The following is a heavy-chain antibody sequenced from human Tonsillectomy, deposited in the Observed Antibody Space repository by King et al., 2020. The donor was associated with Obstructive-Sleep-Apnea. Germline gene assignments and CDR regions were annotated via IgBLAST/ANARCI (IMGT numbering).Heavy chain of an antibody. CDR2: IYYSGST. Sequence: QLQESGPGLVKPSETLSLTCAVSGGSISRSSDYWGWIRQPPGKGLEWIGRIYYSGSTYFTPSLESRVSISVDTSKNQFSLRLSSVTAADTAVYFCARDRGSSGSASPSFDHWGQGTLVTVS. J-gene: IGHJ4*01. CDR3: ARDRGSSGSASPSFDH. V-gene: IGHV4-39*07. CDR1: GGSISRSSDY. D-gene: IGHD6-19*01.